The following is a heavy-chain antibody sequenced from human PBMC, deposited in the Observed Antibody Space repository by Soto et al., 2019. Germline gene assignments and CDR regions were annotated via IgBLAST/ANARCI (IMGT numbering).Heavy chain of an antibody. V-gene: IGHV4-59*01. CDR1: SASISTYY. Sequence: SETLSLTCTGSSASISTYYWSWIRQPPGKGLEWIGYISYSGSTNYNPSLKSRVTISFDASKNEISLQVRSATAADAAVYYCARDLKEYCSDGKCNWFDPWGQGTLVTVS. J-gene: IGHJ5*02. CDR2: ISYSGST. CDR3: ARDLKEYCSDGKCNWFDP. D-gene: IGHD2-15*01.